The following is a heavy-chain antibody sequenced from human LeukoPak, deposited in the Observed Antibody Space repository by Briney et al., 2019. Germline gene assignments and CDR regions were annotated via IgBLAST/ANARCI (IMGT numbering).Heavy chain of an antibody. J-gene: IGHJ4*02. V-gene: IGHV1-46*01. CDR3: ARDRGREFLGN. D-gene: IGHD3-10*01. Sequence: ASVKVSCKASGYTFTSYYMHWVRQAPGQGLEWMGIINPSGGSTSYAQKFQGRVTMTRDTSTSTVYMELSSLRSDDTAVYYCARDRGREFLGNWGQGTLVTVSS. CDR1: GYTFTSYY. CDR2: INPSGGST.